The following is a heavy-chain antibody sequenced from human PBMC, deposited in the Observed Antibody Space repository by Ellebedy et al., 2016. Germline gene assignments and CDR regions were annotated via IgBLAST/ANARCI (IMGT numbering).Heavy chain of an antibody. Sequence: SETLSLXCTVSGGSISSYYWSWIRQPPGKGLEWIGYIYYSGSTNYNPSLKSRVTLSIDTSRNQVSLKLTSVTAADAAVYYCAREQPDVPNSNTWYPRWFNPWGQGTLVIVSS. J-gene: IGHJ5*02. V-gene: IGHV4-59*12. CDR1: GGSISSYY. CDR2: IYYSGST. D-gene: IGHD6-13*01. CDR3: AREQPDVPNSNTWYPRWFNP.